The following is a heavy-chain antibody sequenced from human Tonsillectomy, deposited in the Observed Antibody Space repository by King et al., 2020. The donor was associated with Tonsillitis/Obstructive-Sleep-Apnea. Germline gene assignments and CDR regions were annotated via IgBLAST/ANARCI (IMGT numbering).Heavy chain of an antibody. CDR3: ARVVVAAAGTGYYFDY. J-gene: IGHJ4*02. CDR1: GFTVSSNY. D-gene: IGHD6-13*01. Sequence: VQLVESGGGLIQPGGSLRLSCAASGFTVSSNYMSWVRQAPGKRLEWVSVIYSGGSTYYADSVKGRFTISRDNSKNTLYLQMNSLRAEDTAVYYCARVVVAAAGTGYYFDYWGQGTLVTVSS. V-gene: IGHV3-53*01. CDR2: IYSGGST.